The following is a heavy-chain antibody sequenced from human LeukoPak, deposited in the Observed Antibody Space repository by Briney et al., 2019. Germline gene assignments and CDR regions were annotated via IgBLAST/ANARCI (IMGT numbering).Heavy chain of an antibody. Sequence: SETLSLTCTVSGYSISSGYYWGWIRQPPGKGLEWIGSIYHSGSTYYNPSLKSRVTISVDTSKNQFSLKLSSVTAADTAVYYCARDSGSGSPPDWFDPWGQGTLVTVSS. CDR1: GYSISSGYY. V-gene: IGHV4-38-2*02. J-gene: IGHJ5*02. CDR2: IYHSGST. CDR3: ARDSGSGSPPDWFDP. D-gene: IGHD3-10*01.